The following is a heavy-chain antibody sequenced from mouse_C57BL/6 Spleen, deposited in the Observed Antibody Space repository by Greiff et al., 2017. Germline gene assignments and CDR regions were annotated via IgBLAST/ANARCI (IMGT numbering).Heavy chain of an antibody. CDR3: ARAYGNYEGYWYFDV. D-gene: IGHD2-1*01. CDR2: INPNNGGT. V-gene: IGHV1-18*01. Sequence: EVQRVESGPELVKPGASVKIPCKASGYTFTDYNMDWVKQSHGKSLEWIGDINPNNGGTIYNQKFKGKATLTVDKSSSTAYMELRSLTSEDTAVYYCARAYGNYEGYWYFDVWGTGTTVTVSS. CDR1: GYTFTDYN. J-gene: IGHJ1*03.